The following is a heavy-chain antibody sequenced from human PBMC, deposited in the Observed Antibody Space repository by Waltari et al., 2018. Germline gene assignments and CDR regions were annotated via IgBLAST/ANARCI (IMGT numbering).Heavy chain of an antibody. CDR3: ARWVVVEYAIDI. CDR1: GYPFTSYD. D-gene: IGHD3-22*01. Sequence: QVQLVQSGAEVKKPGASVKVSCKASGYPFTSYDITWVRPAPGQGLEWMGWNKPNRDNTSYAQKFQGRVTITADESTSTAYMELSSLRSEDTAVYYCARWVVVEYAIDIWGQGTMVTVSS. CDR2: NKPNRDNT. V-gene: IGHV1-8*01. J-gene: IGHJ3*02.